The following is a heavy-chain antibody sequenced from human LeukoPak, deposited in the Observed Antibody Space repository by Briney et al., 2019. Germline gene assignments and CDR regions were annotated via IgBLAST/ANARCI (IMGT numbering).Heavy chain of an antibody. V-gene: IGHV3-23*01. CDR3: AKGYCSGGSCYSRGSDY. CDR2: ISGSGGST. D-gene: IGHD2-15*01. CDR1: GFTLCSYA. J-gene: IGHJ4*02. Sequence: GGSLRLSCAASGFTLCSYALNWVRPAPGKGLGWVSGISGSGGSTYYAESVKGRITISRDNSKNTLYLQMNSLRAEDTAVYYCAKGYCSGGSCYSRGSDYWGQGTLVTVSS.